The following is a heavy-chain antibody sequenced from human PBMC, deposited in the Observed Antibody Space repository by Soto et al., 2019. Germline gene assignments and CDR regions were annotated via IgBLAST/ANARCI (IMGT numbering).Heavy chain of an antibody. Sequence: PSESLSLTCTVSGCSISGYFCSWFRQLPGKKLEWVGYIYFSGSTTYNPSLKSRATISLDTSRNQFSLRLTSVTAADTAVYYCAIYSSIRRPPAYCFAFWGKGTLVTVS. J-gene: IGHJ4*02. D-gene: IGHD2-2*01. CDR3: AIYSSIRRPPAYCFAF. CDR1: GCSISGYF. V-gene: IGHV4-59*01. CDR2: IYFSGST.